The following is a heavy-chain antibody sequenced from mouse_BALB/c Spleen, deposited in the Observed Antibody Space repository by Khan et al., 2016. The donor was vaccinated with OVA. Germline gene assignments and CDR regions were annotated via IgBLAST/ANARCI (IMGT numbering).Heavy chain of an antibody. V-gene: IGHV5-17*02. D-gene: IGHD1-1*01. J-gene: IGHJ2*01. Sequence: EVELVESGGGLVQPGGSRKLSCAASGFTFSNFGMHWVRQAPEKGLEWVAYISSGSSTIYYADTVKGRFTVSRDNPKNTPFLQRTSLRSEDTAMYYCTRDYYVNFDYWGQGTTLTVSS. CDR2: ISSGSSTI. CDR1: GFTFSNFG. CDR3: TRDYYVNFDY.